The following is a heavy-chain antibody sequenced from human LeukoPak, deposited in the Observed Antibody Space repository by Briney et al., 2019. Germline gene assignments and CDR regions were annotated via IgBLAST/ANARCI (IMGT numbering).Heavy chain of an antibody. CDR1: GGTFSSYA. V-gene: IGHV1-69*05. CDR2: IIPIFGTA. D-gene: IGHD5-18*01. Sequence: ASVKVSCKASGGTFSSYAISWVRQAPGQGLEWMGGIIPIFGTANYAQKFQGRVTMTRDTSTSTVYMELSSLRSEDTAVYYCARDYRSKRGYSYGTLGDAFDIWGQGTMVTVSS. J-gene: IGHJ3*02. CDR3: ARDYRSKRGYSYGTLGDAFDI.